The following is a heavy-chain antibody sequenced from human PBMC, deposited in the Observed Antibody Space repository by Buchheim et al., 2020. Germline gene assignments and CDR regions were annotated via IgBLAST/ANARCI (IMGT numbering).Heavy chain of an antibody. D-gene: IGHD4-17*01. CDR3: ARVDDYGDYLQRIYYNGMDD. V-gene: IGHV3-33*01. CDR2: ICNDGSNK. J-gene: IGHJ6*02. CDR1: GFTFSSYG. Sequence: QVQLVESGGGVVQPGRSLRLSCAASGFTFSSYGMHWVRQAPGKGLEWVAGICNDGSNKYYADSVKGRFTISRDNSKNTLYLQKTRQRAEDRAVYDGARVDDYGDYLQRIYYNGMDDWGQGTT.